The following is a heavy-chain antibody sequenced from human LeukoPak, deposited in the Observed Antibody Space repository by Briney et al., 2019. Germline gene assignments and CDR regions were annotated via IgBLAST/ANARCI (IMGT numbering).Heavy chain of an antibody. D-gene: IGHD2-2*01. V-gene: IGHV3-48*03. CDR2: ISSSGSTI. J-gene: IGHJ4*02. CDR3: ARDDRYCSSTSCSRFDY. Sequence: GGSLRLSCVASGFTFSSYEMNWVRQAPGKGLEWVSYISSSGSTIYYADSVKGRFTISRDNAKNSLYLQMNSLRAEDTAVYYCARDDRYCSSTSCSRFDYWGQGTLVTVSS. CDR1: GFTFSSYE.